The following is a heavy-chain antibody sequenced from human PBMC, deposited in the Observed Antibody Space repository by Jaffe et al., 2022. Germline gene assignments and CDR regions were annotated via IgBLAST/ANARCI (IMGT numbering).Heavy chain of an antibody. D-gene: IGHD3-3*01. CDR3: ARAPTALWSGYYAY. V-gene: IGHV1-3*01. CDR1: GYTFTSYA. J-gene: IGHJ4*02. Sequence: QVQLVQSGAEVKKPGASVKVSCKASGYTFTSYAMHWVRQAPGQRLEWMGWINAGNGNTKYSQKFQGRVTITRDTSASTAYMELSSLRSEDTAVYYCARAPTALWSGYYAYWGQGTLVTVSS. CDR2: INAGNGNT.